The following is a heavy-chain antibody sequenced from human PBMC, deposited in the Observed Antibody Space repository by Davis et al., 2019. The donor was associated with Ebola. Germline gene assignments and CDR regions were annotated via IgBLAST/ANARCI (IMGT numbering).Heavy chain of an antibody. Sequence: ASVKVSCKAFGYTFIYYYINWVRQTPGQGLEWMGRINPKSGATTYAQRCQGRVTMTRDTSSGTAYMDLGSLKSDDTAVYYCARGPAANAPLDYWGQGTLVTVSS. V-gene: IGHV1-2*02. CDR2: INPKSGAT. D-gene: IGHD2-2*01. CDR1: GYTFIYYY. J-gene: IGHJ4*02. CDR3: ARGPAANAPLDY.